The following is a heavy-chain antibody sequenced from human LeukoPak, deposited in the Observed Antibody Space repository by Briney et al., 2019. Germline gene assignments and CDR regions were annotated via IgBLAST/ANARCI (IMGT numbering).Heavy chain of an antibody. CDR3: ARVLLWFGTYYMDV. V-gene: IGHV1-18*04. Sequence: ASVKVSCKASGYTFTGYYMHWVRQAPGQGLEWMGWISAYNGNTNYAQKLQGRVTMTTDTSTSTAYMELRSLRSDDTAVYYCARVLLWFGTYYMDVWGKGTTVTISS. J-gene: IGHJ6*03. CDR2: ISAYNGNT. D-gene: IGHD3-10*01. CDR1: GYTFTGYY.